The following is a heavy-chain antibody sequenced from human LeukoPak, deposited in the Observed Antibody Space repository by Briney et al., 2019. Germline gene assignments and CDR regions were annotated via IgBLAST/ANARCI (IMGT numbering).Heavy chain of an antibody. J-gene: IGHJ6*02. Sequence: PGGSLRLSCAASGFTFSSYWMSWVRQAPGKGLEWVANIKQDGSEKYYVDSVKGRFTISRDNAKNSLYLQMNSLRAEDTAVYYCARERLVADILTGMDVWGQGTTVTVSS. CDR3: ARERLVADILTGMDV. D-gene: IGHD3-9*01. V-gene: IGHV3-7*01. CDR2: IKQDGSEK. CDR1: GFTFSSYW.